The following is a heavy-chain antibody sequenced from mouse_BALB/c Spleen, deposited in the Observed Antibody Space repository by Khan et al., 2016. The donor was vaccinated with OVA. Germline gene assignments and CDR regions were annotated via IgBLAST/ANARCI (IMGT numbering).Heavy chain of an antibody. V-gene: IGHV1-7*01. CDR3: ARRGLRWDFDY. CDR2: INPSTGYT. CDR1: GYTFTNYW. Sequence: VQLQESEAELAKPWASVNMSCTATGYTFTNYWVLWIKQRPAQGLVWFRYINPSTGYTEYNQNFKDKATLTADISSNTAYMQLSSLTSEDSAVYYCARRGLRWDFDYWGQGTTLTVSS. J-gene: IGHJ2*01. D-gene: IGHD1-1*01.